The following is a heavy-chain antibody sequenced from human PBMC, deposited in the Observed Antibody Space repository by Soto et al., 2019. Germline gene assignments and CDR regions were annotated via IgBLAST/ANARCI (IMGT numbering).Heavy chain of an antibody. CDR1: GFTFSSYA. Sequence: GGSLRLSCAASGFTFSSYAMSWVRQAPGKGLEWVSAISGSGGSTYYADSVKGRFTISRDNSKNTLYLQMNSLRAEDTAVYYSAKMGLELQKGDYYYVIDVWGQGSSVTGSS. J-gene: IGHJ6*02. CDR3: AKMGLELQKGDYYYVIDV. CDR2: ISGSGGST. V-gene: IGHV3-23*01. D-gene: IGHD1-26*01.